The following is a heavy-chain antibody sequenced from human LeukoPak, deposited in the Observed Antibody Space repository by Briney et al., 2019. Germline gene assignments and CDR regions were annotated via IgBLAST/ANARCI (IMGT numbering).Heavy chain of an antibody. CDR1: GGSISSYY. Sequence: PSETLSLTCTVSGGSISSYYWSWIRQPPGKGLEWIGYIYYSGSTNYNPSLKSRVTISVDTSKNQFSLKLSSVTAADTAVYYCARRRSSGYGLYYYGMDVWGQGTTVTVSS. CDR2: IYYSGST. J-gene: IGHJ6*02. D-gene: IGHD5-12*01. V-gene: IGHV4-59*08. CDR3: ARRRSSGYGLYYYGMDV.